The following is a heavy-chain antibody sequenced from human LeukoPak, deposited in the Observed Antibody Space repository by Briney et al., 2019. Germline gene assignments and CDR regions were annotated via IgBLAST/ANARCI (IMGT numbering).Heavy chain of an antibody. D-gene: IGHD3-22*01. CDR2: ISGSGGST. Sequence: GGSLRLSCAASGFTFSSYAMSWVRQAPGKGLEWVSAISGSGGSTYYADSVKGRFTISRDNSKNTPYLQMNSLRAEDTAVYYCAAQADYYCDSSYIDYWGQGTLVTVSS. J-gene: IGHJ4*02. V-gene: IGHV3-23*01. CDR1: GFTFSSYA. CDR3: AAQADYYCDSSYIDY.